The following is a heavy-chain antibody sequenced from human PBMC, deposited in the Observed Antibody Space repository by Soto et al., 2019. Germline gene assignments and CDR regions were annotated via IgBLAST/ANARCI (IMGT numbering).Heavy chain of an antibody. V-gene: IGHV4-61*01. J-gene: IGHJ4*02. D-gene: IGHD4-17*01. CDR3: ARTTAVPNTLRSRYFFDY. CDR1: GGSVSDKTYS. CDR2: VYYSGTT. Sequence: PSETLSLTCSVSGGSVSDKTYSGTWFRQPQGRKLEWIGYVYYSGTTNYNPSLKSRVTISVDLSKNRFSLRLSSVTTADTALYYCARTTAVPNTLRSRYFFDYWGQGTLVTVSS.